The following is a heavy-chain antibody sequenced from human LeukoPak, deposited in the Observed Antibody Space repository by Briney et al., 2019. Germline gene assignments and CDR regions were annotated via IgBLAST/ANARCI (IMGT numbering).Heavy chain of an antibody. V-gene: IGHV4-59*01. CDR3: ASAEDGYTLDDAFDI. CDR1: GGSISSYY. D-gene: IGHD5-24*01. J-gene: IGHJ3*02. Sequence: SETLSLTCTVSGGSISSYYWSWIRQPPGKGLEWIGYIYYSGSTNYNPSLKSRVTISVDTSKNQFSLKLSSVTAADTAVYYCASAEDGYTLDDAFDIWGQGTMVTVSS. CDR2: IYYSGST.